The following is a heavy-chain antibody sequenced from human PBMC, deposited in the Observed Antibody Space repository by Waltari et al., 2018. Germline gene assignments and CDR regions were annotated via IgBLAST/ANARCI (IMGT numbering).Heavy chain of an antibody. Sequence: QLQLQESGPGLVKPSETLSLTCTVSGGSISSSSYYWGWSRQPPGKGLELIGSIYYSGSTYYNPSLKSRVTISVDTSKNQFSLKLSSVTAADTAVYYCARESIAAAGTLDYWGQGTLVTVSS. J-gene: IGHJ4*02. D-gene: IGHD6-13*01. CDR1: GGSISSSSYY. V-gene: IGHV4-39*07. CDR3: ARESIAAAGTLDY. CDR2: IYYSGST.